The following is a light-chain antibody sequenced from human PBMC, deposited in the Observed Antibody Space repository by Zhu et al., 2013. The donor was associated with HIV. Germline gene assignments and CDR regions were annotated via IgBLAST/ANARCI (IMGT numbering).Light chain of an antibody. CDR2: DAT. Sequence: DIQMTQSPSTLSAFVGDSVSITCRASQNIRTWLAWYQHKPGKAPLLLIYDATTLERGVPSRFSGSGSGTDFTLTISSLQPDDFATYYCQQYNSYSWTFGQGTKVEIK. V-gene: IGKV1-5*01. J-gene: IGKJ1*01. CDR1: QNIRTW. CDR3: QQYNSYSWT.